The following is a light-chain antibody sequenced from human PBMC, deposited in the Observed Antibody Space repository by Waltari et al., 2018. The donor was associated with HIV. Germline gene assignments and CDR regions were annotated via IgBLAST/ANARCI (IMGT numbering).Light chain of an antibody. CDR1: QNISISNY. CDR3: QQSYFTPLT. V-gene: IGKV1-39*01. J-gene: IGKJ4*01. Sequence: DIQMTQSPSSLSASVGDRVTIACRPSQNISISNYLSWYQQKAGKAPRLLIYGASILQSGVPPRFSGSGSGTDFSLFISSLQPEDFATYYCQQSYFTPLTFGGGTMVQIK. CDR2: GAS.